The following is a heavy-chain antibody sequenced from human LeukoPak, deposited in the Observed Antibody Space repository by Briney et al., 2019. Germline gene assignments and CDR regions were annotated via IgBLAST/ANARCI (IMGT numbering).Heavy chain of an antibody. Sequence: GASVKVSCKASGYTFTRYGLSWVRQAPGQGLEWMGWISAHNGNTNYAQKLQGRVTMTTDTSTSTAYMELRSLRSDDTAVYYCARSYYYDSSGYYDYWGQGTLVTVSS. D-gene: IGHD3-22*01. J-gene: IGHJ4*02. CDR2: ISAHNGNT. CDR3: ARSYYYDSSGYYDY. V-gene: IGHV1-18*01. CDR1: GYTFTRYG.